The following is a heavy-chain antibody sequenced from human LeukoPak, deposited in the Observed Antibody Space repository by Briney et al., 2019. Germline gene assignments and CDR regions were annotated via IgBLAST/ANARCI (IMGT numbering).Heavy chain of an antibody. CDR2: IRSRGDGGTT. V-gene: IGHV3-15*07. J-gene: IGHJ4*02. D-gene: IGHD2-15*01. Sequence: GESLRLTCAVSGLTLSNVWMNWVRQAPGKGLEWVGRIRSRGDGGTTDFAAPVKGRFTISRDDSKNTLYLQMNSLTSEDTAVYYCSQGSAQYFDYWGQGTLVTVSS. CDR3: SQGSAQYFDY. CDR1: GLTLSNVW.